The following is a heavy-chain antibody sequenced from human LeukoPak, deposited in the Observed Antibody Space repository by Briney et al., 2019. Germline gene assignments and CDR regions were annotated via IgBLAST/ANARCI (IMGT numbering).Heavy chain of an antibody. CDR3: ARELEIAVAGTLGY. CDR1: GFTFSSYA. V-gene: IGHV3-33*01. J-gene: IGHJ4*02. CDR2: IWYDGSNK. Sequence: PGGSLRLSCAASGFTFSSYAMHWVRQAPGKGLEWVAVIWYDGSNKYYADSVKGRFTISRDHSKNTLYLQMKSLRAEDTAVYYYARELEIAVAGTLGYWGQGTLVTVSS. D-gene: IGHD6-19*01.